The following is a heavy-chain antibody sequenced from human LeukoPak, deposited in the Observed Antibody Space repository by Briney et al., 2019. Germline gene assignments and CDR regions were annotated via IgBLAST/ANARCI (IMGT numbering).Heavy chain of an antibody. J-gene: IGHJ4*02. CDR3: ARDSGKVGDDGILDY. D-gene: IGHD1-26*01. CDR2: IYSGGTT. Sequence: GGSLRLSCTASGFTVSSNCMNWVRQAPGKGLEWVSVIYSGGTTYYADSVKGRFTISRDNSKNTLYLQMNSLRAEDTAIYYCARDSGKVGDDGILDYWGQGTLVTVSS. V-gene: IGHV3-53*01. CDR1: GFTVSSNC.